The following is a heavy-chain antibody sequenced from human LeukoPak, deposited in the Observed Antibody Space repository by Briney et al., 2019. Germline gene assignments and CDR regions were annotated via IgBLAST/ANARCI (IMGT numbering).Heavy chain of an antibody. D-gene: IGHD5-24*01. CDR3: AREWAGKGRDGYNNFDY. CDR1: GGSINSSSYN. Sequence: SETLSLTCTVSGGSINSSSYNWGWIRQPPTRGPEWLASVYYSGLTYYNSSLKTRVTISVDTSKNQFSLKLRSVTAADTAVYYCAREWAGKGRDGYNNFDYWGQGTLVTVSS. CDR2: VYYSGLT. J-gene: IGHJ4*02. V-gene: IGHV4-39*07.